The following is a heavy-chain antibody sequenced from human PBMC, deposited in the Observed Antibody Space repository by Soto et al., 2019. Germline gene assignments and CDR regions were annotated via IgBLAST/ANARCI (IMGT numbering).Heavy chain of an antibody. CDR3: ARGSYGDY. V-gene: IGHV1-18*01. Sequence: QVHLVQSGAEVKKPGASVKVSCQGSGYAFTTSGITWVRQAPGQGLEWMGWISAHNGNTNYAQKLQGRVTVTRDTSTRTAYMELRSLRYDDTAVYYCARGSYGDYWGQGALVTVSS. CDR2: ISAHNGNT. CDR1: GYAFTTSG. D-gene: IGHD1-26*01. J-gene: IGHJ4*02.